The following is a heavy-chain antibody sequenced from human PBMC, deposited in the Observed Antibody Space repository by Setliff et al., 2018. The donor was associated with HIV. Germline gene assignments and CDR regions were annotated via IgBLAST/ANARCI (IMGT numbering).Heavy chain of an antibody. D-gene: IGHD3-9*01. CDR2: ISYDGSKT. CDR1: GFTFSSYA. CDR3: VSGGAYFDFLLPPFDY. Sequence: PGGSMRLSCAASGFTFSSYAMHWVRQAPGKGLEWVAVISYDGSKTFYVDSVKGRFIISRDNTKNSLYLQMNSLRVEDTAMYYCVSGGAYFDFLLPPFDYWGQGTLVTVS. J-gene: IGHJ4*02. V-gene: IGHV3-30-3*01.